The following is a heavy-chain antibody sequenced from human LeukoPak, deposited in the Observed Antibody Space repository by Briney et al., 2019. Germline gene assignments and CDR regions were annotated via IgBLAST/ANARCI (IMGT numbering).Heavy chain of an antibody. J-gene: IGHJ3*02. Sequence: SETLSLTCTVSGGSMSSYYWTWIRQPPGKGLEWIGYIYYSGSTNYNPSLESRVSISVETSKNQFSLKVSSVTAADTAVYYCAEHCSGGSCLDAFDIWGQGTMVTVSS. D-gene: IGHD2-15*01. CDR2: IYYSGST. V-gene: IGHV4-59*08. CDR1: GGSMSSYY. CDR3: AEHCSGGSCLDAFDI.